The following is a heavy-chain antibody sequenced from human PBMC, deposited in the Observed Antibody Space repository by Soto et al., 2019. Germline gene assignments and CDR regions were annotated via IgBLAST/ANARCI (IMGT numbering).Heavy chain of an antibody. D-gene: IGHD3-10*01. Sequence: QVQLVESGGGVVQPGRSLRLSCAASGFPFTTYGMHWVRAGPGKGLEWVAVISYDGTNKYYADSVKGRFTISRDNSKNTPYLQMNSLRPEDTALYYCVGGQYYFDYRGQGTLVTVSS. CDR2: ISYDGTNK. J-gene: IGHJ4*02. CDR3: VGGQYYFDY. CDR1: GFPFTTYG. V-gene: IGHV3-30*03.